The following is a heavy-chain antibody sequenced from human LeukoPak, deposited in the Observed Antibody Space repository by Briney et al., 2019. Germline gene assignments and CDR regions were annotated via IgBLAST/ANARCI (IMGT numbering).Heavy chain of an antibody. D-gene: IGHD3-16*02. J-gene: IGHJ5*02. V-gene: IGHV3-21*01. CDR3: ARDPPNYDYVWGSYPDRRP. CDR1: GFTFRSYS. CDR2: ISSSSSYI. Sequence: GGSLRLSCAASGFTFRSYSMNWVRQAPGKGLEWVSSISSSSSYIYYADSVKGRFTISRDNAKNSLYLQMNSLRAEDTAVYYCARDPPNYDYVWGSYPDRRPWGQGTLVTVSS.